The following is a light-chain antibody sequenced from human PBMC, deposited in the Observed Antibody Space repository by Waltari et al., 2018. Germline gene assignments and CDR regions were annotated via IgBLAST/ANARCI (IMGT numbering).Light chain of an antibody. CDR2: ENN. Sequence: YQQIPGTDTKLRIYENNKRPSGISDRVSGSQSGTSASLTSSGLQSEDETDYYCQSYDRSLNAVLFGGGTRLTVL. CDR3: QSYDRSLNAVL. V-gene: IGLV1-40*01. J-gene: IGLJ2*01.